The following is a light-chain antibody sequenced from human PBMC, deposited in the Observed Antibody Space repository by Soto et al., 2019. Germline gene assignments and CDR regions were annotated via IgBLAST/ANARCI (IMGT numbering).Light chain of an antibody. CDR2: GAS. J-gene: IGKJ1*01. CDR1: QGIRNH. Sequence: IVMTQSPSTRSGSLGASITFSCRASQGIRNHLAWYQHKPGQAPRLLIYGASTRATGIPARFSGSGSGTEFTLTISSLQYADVAVYYCQQYNNWPPVTFGQGTKVDI. CDR3: QQYNNWPPVT. V-gene: IGKV3-15*01.